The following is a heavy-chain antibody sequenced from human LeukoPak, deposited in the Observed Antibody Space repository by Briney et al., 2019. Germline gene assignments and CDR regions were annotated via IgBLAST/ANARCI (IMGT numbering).Heavy chain of an antibody. CDR2: INPNSGGT. J-gene: IGHJ4*02. V-gene: IGHV1-2*02. CDR1: VYTFTGYY. CDR3: AREKEELGYCSSTSCYGVDY. D-gene: IGHD2-2*01. Sequence: ASVKVSCKASVYTFTGYYMHWVRQAPGQGLEWMGWINPNSGGTNYAQKSQGRVTMTRDTSISTAYMELSRLRSDDTAVYYCAREKEELGYCSSTSCYGVDYWGQGTLVTVSS.